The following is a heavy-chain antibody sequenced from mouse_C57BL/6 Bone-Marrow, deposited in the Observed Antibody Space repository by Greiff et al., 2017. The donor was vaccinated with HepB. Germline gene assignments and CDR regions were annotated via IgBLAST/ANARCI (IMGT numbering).Heavy chain of an antibody. CDR3: ARTPLYYGSSYRYFDV. Sequence: VQLQQSGPELVKPGASVKISCKASGYTFTDYYMNWVKQSHGKSLEWIGDINPNNGGTSYNQKFKGKATLTVDKSSSTAYMELSSLTSEDSAVYYCARTPLYYGSSYRYFDVWGTGTTVTVSS. J-gene: IGHJ1*03. CDR2: INPNNGGT. D-gene: IGHD1-1*01. V-gene: IGHV1-26*01. CDR1: GYTFTDYY.